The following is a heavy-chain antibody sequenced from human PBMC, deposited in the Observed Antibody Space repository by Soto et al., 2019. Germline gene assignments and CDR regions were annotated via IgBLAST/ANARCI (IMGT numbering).Heavy chain of an antibody. CDR3: AKEGRTLRGQWLVPGGMDV. J-gene: IGHJ6*02. Sequence: PGGSLRLSCAASGFTFSSYAMSWVRQAPGKGLEWVSAISGSGGSTYYADSVKGRFTISRDNSKNTLYLQMNSLRAEDTAVYYCAKEGRTLRGQWLVPGGMDVWGQGTTVTVSS. V-gene: IGHV3-23*01. CDR2: ISGSGGST. D-gene: IGHD6-19*01. CDR1: GFTFSSYA.